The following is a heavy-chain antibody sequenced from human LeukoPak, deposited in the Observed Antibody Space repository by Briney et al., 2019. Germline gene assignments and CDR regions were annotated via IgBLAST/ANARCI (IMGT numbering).Heavy chain of an antibody. Sequence: PGGSLRLSCAASGFTFSSYGMHWVRQAPGKGLEWVAFIRYDGSNKHYADSVKGRFTISRDNSKNTLYLQMNSLRAEDTAVYYCAKDHRRGAPDYWGQGTLVTVSS. D-gene: IGHD1-26*01. CDR3: AKDHRRGAPDY. J-gene: IGHJ4*02. V-gene: IGHV3-30*02. CDR1: GFTFSSYG. CDR2: IRYDGSNK.